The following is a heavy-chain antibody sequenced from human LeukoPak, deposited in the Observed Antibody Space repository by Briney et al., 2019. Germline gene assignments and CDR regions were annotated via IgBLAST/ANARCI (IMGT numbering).Heavy chain of an antibody. CDR1: GFTFSSYA. Sequence: PGGSRRLSCAASGFTFSSYAMSWVRQAPGKGLEWVSAISGSGGSTYYADSVKGRFTISRDNSKNSLYLQMNSLRAEDTAVYYCARDYKWELHMNAFDIWGQGTMVTVSS. D-gene: IGHD1-26*01. CDR2: ISGSGGST. V-gene: IGHV3-23*01. CDR3: ARDYKWELHMNAFDI. J-gene: IGHJ3*02.